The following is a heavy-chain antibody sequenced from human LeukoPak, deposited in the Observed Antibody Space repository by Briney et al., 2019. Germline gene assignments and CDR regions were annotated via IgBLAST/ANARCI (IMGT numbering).Heavy chain of an antibody. CDR3: ARLHWGSGGSESFDY. CDR2: IYYSGNT. J-gene: IGHJ4*02. D-gene: IGHD7-27*01. CDR1: GGSISSTSYY. Sequence: SETLSLTCTVSGGSISSTSYYWGWIRQPPGKGLEWIGIIYYSGNTYYNPSLKSRLTISVDTSKNHFSLKLSSVTAADTAVFYCARLHWGSGGSESFDYWGQGTLVTVSS. V-gene: IGHV4-39*02.